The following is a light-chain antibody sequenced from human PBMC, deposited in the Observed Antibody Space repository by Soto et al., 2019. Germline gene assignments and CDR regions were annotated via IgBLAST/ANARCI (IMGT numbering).Light chain of an antibody. CDR1: QSLLQSNGYNY. Sequence: DIVMTQSPLSLPVTPGEPASISCSSSQSLLQSNGYNYLDWYLQKPGQSPQLLIYFGSYRASGVPDRFSRSGSGTDFTLKIRRVEAEDVGVYYCMQSLQSPPTFGQGTKVEI. V-gene: IGKV2-28*01. CDR3: MQSLQSPPT. J-gene: IGKJ1*01. CDR2: FGS.